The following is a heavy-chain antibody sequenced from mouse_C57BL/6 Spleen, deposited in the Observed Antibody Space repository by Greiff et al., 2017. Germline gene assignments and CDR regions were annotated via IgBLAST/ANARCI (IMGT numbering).Heavy chain of an antibody. CDR1: GFTFSSYA. CDR2: ISSGGDYI. J-gene: IGHJ3*01. D-gene: IGHD1-1*01. Sequence: DVQLQESGEGLVKPGGSLKLSCAASGFTFSSYAMSWVRQTPEKRLEWVAYISSGGDYIYYADTVKGSFTISRDNARNTLYLQMSSLKSEDTAMYYCTRAGENYYGRAWFACWGQGTLVTVSA. CDR3: TRAGENYYGRAWFAC. V-gene: IGHV5-9-1*02.